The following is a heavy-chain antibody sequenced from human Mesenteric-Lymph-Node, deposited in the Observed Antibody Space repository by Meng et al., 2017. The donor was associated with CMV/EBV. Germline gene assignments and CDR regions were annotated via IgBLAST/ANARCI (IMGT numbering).Heavy chain of an antibody. CDR3: AREIVVVPAPWFDP. V-gene: IGHV4-30-4*08. CDR1: GGSSSSGDYY. D-gene: IGHD2-2*01. Sequence: SGGSSSSGDYYWSWIRQPPGKGLEWIGYIYYSGSTYYNPSLKSRVTISVDTSKNQFSLKLSSVTAADTAVYYCAREIVVVPAPWFDPWGQGTLVTVSS. CDR2: IYYSGST. J-gene: IGHJ5*02.